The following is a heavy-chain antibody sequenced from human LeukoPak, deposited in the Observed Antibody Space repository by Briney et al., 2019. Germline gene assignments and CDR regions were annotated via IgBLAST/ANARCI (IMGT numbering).Heavy chain of an antibody. CDR3: ASISGYSSGWYYKY. J-gene: IGHJ4*02. V-gene: IGHV3-53*01. CDR1: GFTFGDYA. CDR2: IYSGGST. Sequence: GGSLRLSCTASGFTFGDYAMTWVRQAPGKGLEWVSVIYSGGSTYYADSVKGRFTISRDNSKNTLYLQMNSLRAEDTAVYYYASISGYSSGWYYKYWGQGTLVTVSS. D-gene: IGHD6-19*01.